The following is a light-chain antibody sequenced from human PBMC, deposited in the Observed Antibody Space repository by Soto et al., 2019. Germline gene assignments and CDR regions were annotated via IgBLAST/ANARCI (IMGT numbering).Light chain of an antibody. V-gene: IGLV2-14*03. CDR1: SSDVGGYNF. CDR3: SSYASSSTVV. J-gene: IGLJ3*02. Sequence: QSVLTQPASVSGSPGQSITISCTGTSSDVGGYNFVSWYQQHPGKAPKLMIYDVSSRPSGVSNRFSGSKSGNTASLTISGLQAEYEGDYYCSSYASSSTVVFGAGTKLTVL. CDR2: DVS.